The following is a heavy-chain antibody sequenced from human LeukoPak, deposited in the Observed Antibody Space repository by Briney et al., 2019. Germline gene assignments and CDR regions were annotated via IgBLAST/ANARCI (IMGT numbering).Heavy chain of an antibody. D-gene: IGHD2/OR15-2a*01. CDR3: ARVDVRLLYFDY. CDR1: GFTFSSYS. J-gene: IGHJ4*02. CDR2: ISSSSSYI. V-gene: IGHV3-21*01. Sequence: GGSLRLSCAASGFTFSSYSMNWVRQAPGKGLEWVSSISSSSSYIYYADSVKGRFTISRDNAKNSLYLQMNSLRAEDTAVYYCARVDVRLLYFDYWGQGTLVTVSS.